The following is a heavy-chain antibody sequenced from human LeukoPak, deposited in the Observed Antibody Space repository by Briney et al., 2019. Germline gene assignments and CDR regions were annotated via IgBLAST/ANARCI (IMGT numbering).Heavy chain of an antibody. CDR1: GYTFTSYY. V-gene: IGHV1-69*06. J-gene: IGHJ3*02. D-gene: IGHD3-22*01. CDR2: IIPIFGTA. CDR3: ARWYYYDSSGYYYIGAFDI. Sequence: ASVKVSCKASGYTFTSYYMHWVRQAPGQGLEWMGGIIPIFGTANYAQKFQGRVTITADKSTSTAYMELSSLRSEDTAVYYCARWYYYDSSGYYYIGAFDIWGQGTMVTVSS.